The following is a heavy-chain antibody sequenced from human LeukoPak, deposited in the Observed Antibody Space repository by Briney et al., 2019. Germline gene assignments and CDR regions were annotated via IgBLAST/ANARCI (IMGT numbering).Heavy chain of an antibody. D-gene: IGHD1-14*01. CDR2: FDPEDGET. Sequence: GASVKVSCKVSGYTLTELSMHWVRQAPGKGLEWMGGFDPEDGETIYAQKSQGRVTMTEDTSTDTAYMELSSLRSEDTAVYYCATIYRNYYYYGMDVWGQGTTVTVSS. V-gene: IGHV1-24*01. CDR1: GYTLTELS. J-gene: IGHJ6*02. CDR3: ATIYRNYYYYGMDV.